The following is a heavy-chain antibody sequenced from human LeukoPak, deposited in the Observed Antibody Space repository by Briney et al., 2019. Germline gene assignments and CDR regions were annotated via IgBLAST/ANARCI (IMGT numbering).Heavy chain of an antibody. CDR1: GFTFSSYS. CDR3: AGDYSNYVPDV. CDR2: ISSSGNTI. V-gene: IGHV3-48*01. Sequence: GGSLRLSCAASGFTFSSYSMNWVRQAPGKGLEWVSYISSSGNTIYYADSVKGRFTISRDNAKNSLYLQMNSLRADDTAVYYCAGDYSNYVPDVWGKGTTVTVSS. J-gene: IGHJ6*04. D-gene: IGHD4-11*01.